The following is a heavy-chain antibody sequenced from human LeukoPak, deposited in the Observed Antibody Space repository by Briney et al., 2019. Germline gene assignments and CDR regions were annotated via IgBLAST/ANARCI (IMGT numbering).Heavy chain of an antibody. D-gene: IGHD3-10*01. J-gene: IGHJ4*02. CDR2: IHYSGIP. V-gene: IGHV4-59*01. CDR3: ARSDYYGSGSYGPSIFDY. CDR1: GGSINTYY. Sequence: SETLSLTCSVSGGSINTYYGSWIRQPPGKGLEWIGYIHYSGIPNYNPSLGSRVTISVDSSKNQFSLKLSSVTAADTAVYYCARSDYYGSGSYGPSIFDYWGQGTLVTVSS.